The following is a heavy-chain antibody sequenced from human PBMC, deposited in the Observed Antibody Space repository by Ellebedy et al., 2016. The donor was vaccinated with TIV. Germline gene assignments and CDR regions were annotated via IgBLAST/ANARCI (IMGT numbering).Heavy chain of an antibody. J-gene: IGHJ4*02. CDR3: ARQATKTWYLDY. CDR2: IKQDGSEK. CDR1: GFTFSNYW. Sequence: PGGSLRLSCAASGFTFSNYWMSWVRQAPGKGLEWVGNIKQDGSEKLYVDSVRGRFTISRDNAKNSVFLQMNSLRAEDTAVYYCARQATKTWYLDYWGRGSLVTVSS. V-gene: IGHV3-7*03. D-gene: IGHD1-1*01.